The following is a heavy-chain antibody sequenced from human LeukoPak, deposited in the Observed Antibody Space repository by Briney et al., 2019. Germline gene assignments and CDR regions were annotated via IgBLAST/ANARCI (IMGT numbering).Heavy chain of an antibody. CDR2: IKPDGSQQ. J-gene: IGHJ4*02. CDR3: ARHGPSYYFDY. V-gene: IGHV3-7*03. Sequence: GGSLRLSCAASGFGFSNHWMAWVRQAPGKGLECVANIKPDGSQQYYVDSMKGRFTISRDNAKNSLYLQMNSLRTEDTAVYYCARHGPSYYFDYWGQGTLVTVSS. CDR1: GFGFSNHW. D-gene: IGHD3-16*01.